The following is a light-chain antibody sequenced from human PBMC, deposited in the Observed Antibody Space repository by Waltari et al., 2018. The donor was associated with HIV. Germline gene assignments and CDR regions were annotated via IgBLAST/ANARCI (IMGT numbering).Light chain of an antibody. J-gene: IGKJ2*01. CDR1: QSIGNW. CDR3: QQTSRTPYT. Sequence: DIQMTQSPSTLPASAGDRVTITCRASQSIGNWLAWYQHKPGKAPKVVIYKASSLESGVPSRFRGSGSGTDFTLTISSLQPEDFAIYYCQQTSRTPYTFAQGTKLEI. V-gene: IGKV1-5*03. CDR2: KAS.